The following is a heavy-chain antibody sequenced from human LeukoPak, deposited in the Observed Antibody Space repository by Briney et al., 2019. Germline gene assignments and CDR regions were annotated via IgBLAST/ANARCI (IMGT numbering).Heavy chain of an antibody. CDR2: IIPIFGTA. J-gene: IGHJ6*03. D-gene: IGHD2-2*01. CDR1: GGTFSSYA. Sequence: ASVKVSCKASGGTFSSYAISWVRQAPGQGLEWMGGIIPIFGTANYAQKFQGRVTITTDESTSTAYMELSSLRSEDTAVYYCAVDRYCSSTSCYRKYYYYYMDVWGKGTTVTVSS. V-gene: IGHV1-69*05. CDR3: AVDRYCSSTSCYRKYYYYYMDV.